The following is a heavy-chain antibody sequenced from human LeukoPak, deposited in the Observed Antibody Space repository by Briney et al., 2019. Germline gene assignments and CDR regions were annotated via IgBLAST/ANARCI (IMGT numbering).Heavy chain of an antibody. Sequence: GGSLRLSCAASGFTFSSYAMNWVRQAPGKGLEWVSGISASSSIYYADSVKGRFTISRDNSKNTLYLQVNSLRADDTAVYYCAKGSYYDSSGCYYFDYWGQGTLVTVSS. V-gene: IGHV3-23*01. CDR2: ISASSSI. J-gene: IGHJ4*02. D-gene: IGHD3-22*01. CDR1: GFTFSSYA. CDR3: AKGSYYDSSGCYYFDY.